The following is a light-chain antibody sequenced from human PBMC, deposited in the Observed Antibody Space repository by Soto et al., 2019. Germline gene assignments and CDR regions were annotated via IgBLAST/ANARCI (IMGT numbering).Light chain of an antibody. CDR1: QSVSSY. Sequence: EIVLTQSPATLSLSPGERATLSCRASQSVSSYLAWYQQKPGQAPRLLIYDASNRATGIPARFSGSGSGTDFTLTISSLEPEDFAVYHCQQRSNWPPFTFGPGTKVDIK. V-gene: IGKV3-11*01. CDR2: DAS. CDR3: QQRSNWPPFT. J-gene: IGKJ3*01.